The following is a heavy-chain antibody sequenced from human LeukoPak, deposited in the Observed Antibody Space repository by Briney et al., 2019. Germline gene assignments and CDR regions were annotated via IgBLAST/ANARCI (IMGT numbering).Heavy chain of an antibody. J-gene: IGHJ3*02. V-gene: IGHV3-64*04. CDR1: GFTFSSYA. CDR2: ISSNGGST. Sequence: GGSLRLSCSASGFTFSSYAMHWVRQAPGKGLEYVSAISSNGGSTYYADSVKGRFTISRDNSKNTLYLQMNSLRAEDTAVYYCAKCDSGSYYGTAFDIWGQGTMVTVSS. D-gene: IGHD1-26*01. CDR3: AKCDSGSYYGTAFDI.